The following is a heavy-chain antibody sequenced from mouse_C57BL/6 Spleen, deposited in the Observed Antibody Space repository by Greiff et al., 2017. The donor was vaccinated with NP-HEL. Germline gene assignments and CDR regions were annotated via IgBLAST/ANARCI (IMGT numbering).Heavy chain of an antibody. CDR2: INPSNGGT. CDR3: ARSGDDDVDYAMDD. CDR1: GYTFTSYW. Sequence: QVQLQQPGTELVKPGASVKLSCKASGYTFTSYWMHWVKQRPGQGLEWIGNINPSNGGTNYNEKFKSKATLTVDKSSSRAYMQRSSLTSEDSAVYYCARSGDDDVDYAMDDWGQGTSVTGSS. D-gene: IGHD2-4*01. V-gene: IGHV1-53*01. J-gene: IGHJ4*01.